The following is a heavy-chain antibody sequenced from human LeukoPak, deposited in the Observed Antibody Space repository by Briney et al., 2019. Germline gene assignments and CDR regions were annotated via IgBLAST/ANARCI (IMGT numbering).Heavy chain of an antibody. J-gene: IGHJ5*02. CDR2: IMPLFGTA. Sequence: ASVKVSCKTPGATFNNSAISWVRQAPGQGLEWLGGIMPLFGTAGYAQKFQGRVTITKDESTRTVYLELTSLTSDDTAVYYCARDVHGDYGSGWFDPWGQGTLVSASS. CDR1: GATFNNSA. V-gene: IGHV1-69*05. D-gene: IGHD4-17*01. CDR3: ARDVHGDYGSGWFDP.